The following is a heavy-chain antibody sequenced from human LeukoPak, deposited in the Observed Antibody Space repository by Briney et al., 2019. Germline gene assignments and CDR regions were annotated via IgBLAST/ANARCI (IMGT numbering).Heavy chain of an antibody. J-gene: IGHJ4*02. V-gene: IGHV3-30-3*01. Sequence: GRSLRLSCAASGFNFSSYAMHWVRQAPGKGLEWVAVISYDGSNKYYADSVKGRFTISRDNSKNTLYLQMNSLRAEDTAVYYCARERTGFDYWGQGTLVTVSS. CDR2: ISYDGSNK. CDR3: ARERTGFDY. CDR1: GFNFSSYA. D-gene: IGHD3/OR15-3a*01.